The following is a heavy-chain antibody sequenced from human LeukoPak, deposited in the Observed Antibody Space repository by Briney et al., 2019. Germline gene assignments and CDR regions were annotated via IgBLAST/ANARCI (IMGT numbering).Heavy chain of an antibody. Sequence: GGSLRLSCEASGLTFYGYWRNWFRQLPGKGLVWVSEINGAGNKKNYADSVSGRFTVARDNAKDTVYLQMDSLRVEDTAVYYCATGTFAPPGIHYWRQGTLLSLSS. J-gene: IGHJ4*02. CDR1: GLTFYGYW. CDR3: ATGTFAPPGIHY. V-gene: IGHV3-74*01. CDR2: INGAGNKK. D-gene: IGHD6-13*01.